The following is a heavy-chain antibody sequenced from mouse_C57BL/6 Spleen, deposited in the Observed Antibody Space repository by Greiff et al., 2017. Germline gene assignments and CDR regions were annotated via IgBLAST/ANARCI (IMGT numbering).Heavy chain of an antibody. CDR3: TTGDGYYRYAY. Sequence: QVQLQQSGAELVRPGASVTLSCKASGYTFPDYEMHWVKQTPVHGLEWIGAIDPDTGGTAYNQKFKGKAILTADKSSSTAYRELSSLPSEDSAVYYCTTGDGYYRYAYRGQVVLVT. CDR1: GYTFPDYE. V-gene: IGHV1-15*01. D-gene: IGHD2-3*01. J-gene: IGHJ3*01. CDR2: IDPDTGGT.